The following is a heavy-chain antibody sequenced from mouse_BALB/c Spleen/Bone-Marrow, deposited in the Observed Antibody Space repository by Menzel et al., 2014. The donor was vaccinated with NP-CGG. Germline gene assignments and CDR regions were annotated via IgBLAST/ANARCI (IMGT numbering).Heavy chain of an antibody. J-gene: IGHJ4*01. Sequence: EVQGVESGPELVKPGASVKLSCRASGFSFTDYFINWVKQSHEKSLEWIGRIHPYNGDTFYNQKFKVKATLTVDKSSNTARMELLSLTSEDSAVYYCGRYGYDAMDFWGQGTSVTVSS. V-gene: IGHV1-37*01. CDR2: IHPYNGDT. CDR1: GFSFTDYF. CDR3: GRYGYDAMDF. D-gene: IGHD1-1*02.